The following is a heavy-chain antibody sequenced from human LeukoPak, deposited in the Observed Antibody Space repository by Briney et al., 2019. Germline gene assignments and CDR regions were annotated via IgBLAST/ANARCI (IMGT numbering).Heavy chain of an antibody. J-gene: IGHJ5*02. CDR1: GGSFSGYY. CDR3: ARAPPHSSGWYGRGHWFDP. V-gene: IGHV4-34*01. Sequence: LSETLSLTCAVYGGSFSGYYWSWIRQPPGKGLEWIGEINHSGSTNYNPSLKGRVTISVDTSKNQFSLKLSSVTAADTAVYYCARAPPHSSGWYGRGHWFDPWGQGTLVTISS. D-gene: IGHD6-19*01. CDR2: INHSGST.